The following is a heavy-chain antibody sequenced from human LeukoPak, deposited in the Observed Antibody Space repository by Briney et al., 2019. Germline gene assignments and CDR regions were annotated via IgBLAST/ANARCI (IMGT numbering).Heavy chain of an antibody. J-gene: IGHJ4*02. D-gene: IGHD3-10*01. Sequence: SQTLSLTCTVSGGSISSGDYYWSWIRQPPGKGLEWIGYIYYSGSTYYNPSLKSRVTISVDTSKNQFSLKLSSVTAADTAVYYCASVVRGVIIYFDYWGQGTLVTVSS. V-gene: IGHV4-30-4*01. CDR1: GGSISSGDYY. CDR3: ASVVRGVIIYFDY. CDR2: IYYSGST.